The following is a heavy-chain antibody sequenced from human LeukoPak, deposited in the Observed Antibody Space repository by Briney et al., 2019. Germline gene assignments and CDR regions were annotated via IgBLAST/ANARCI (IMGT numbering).Heavy chain of an antibody. CDR2: INHSGST. CDR1: GGSFSGYY. Sequence: SETLSLTCAVYGGSFSGYYWSWIRQPPGKGLEWIGEINHSGSTNYNPSLKSRVTISVDTSKNQFSLKLSSVTAADTAVYYCARGADAPFDPWGQGTLVTVSS. J-gene: IGHJ5*02. V-gene: IGHV4-34*01. CDR3: ARGADAPFDP.